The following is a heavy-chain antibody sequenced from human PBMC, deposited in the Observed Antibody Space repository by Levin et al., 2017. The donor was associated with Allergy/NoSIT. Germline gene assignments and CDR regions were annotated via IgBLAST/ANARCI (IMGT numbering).Heavy chain of an antibody. CDR3: ARGSLLRGSGSYYYYYYMDV. CDR2: IYYSGST. D-gene: IGHD3-10*01. Sequence: GSLRLSCTVSGGSISSYYWSWIRQPPGKGLEWIGYIYYSGSTNYNPSLKSRVTISVDTSKNQFSLKLSSVTAADTAVYYCARGSLLRGSGSYYYYYYMDVWGKGTTVTVSS. CDR1: GGSISSYY. V-gene: IGHV4-59*01. J-gene: IGHJ6*03.